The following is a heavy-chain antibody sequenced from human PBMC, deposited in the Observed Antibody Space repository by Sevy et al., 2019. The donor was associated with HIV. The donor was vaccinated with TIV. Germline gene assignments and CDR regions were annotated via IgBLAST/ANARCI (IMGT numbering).Heavy chain of an antibody. CDR3: ARDRKVRVVMGYFDY. J-gene: IGHJ4*02. CDR1: GFTFSSYA. V-gene: IGHV3-30-3*01. Sequence: GGSLRLSCAASGFTFSSYAMHWVRQAPGKGLEWVAVITYDGSNKYYADSVKGGFTISRDNSKNTLYLQMNSLRAEDTAVYDCARDRKVRVVMGYFDYWGQGTLVTVSS. D-gene: IGHD3-10*01. CDR2: ITYDGSNK.